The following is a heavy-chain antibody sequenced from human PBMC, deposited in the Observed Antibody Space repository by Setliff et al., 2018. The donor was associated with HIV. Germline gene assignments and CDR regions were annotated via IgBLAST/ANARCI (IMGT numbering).Heavy chain of an antibody. CDR3: AKPTPGLYPRSFDL. Sequence: PGESLKISCAAFGFAFSTFDMNWVRQTPGKGLEWVAAVSPGSGTTYYADSVKGRFTASRDDSKNTLFLQMNSLGAEDTAIYYCAKPTPGLYPRSFDLWGQGTMVTVS. J-gene: IGHJ3*01. V-gene: IGHV3-23*01. CDR2: VSPGSGTT. CDR1: GFAFSTFD.